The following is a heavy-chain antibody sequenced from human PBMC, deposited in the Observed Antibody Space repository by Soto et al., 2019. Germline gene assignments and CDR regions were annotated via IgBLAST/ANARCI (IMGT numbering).Heavy chain of an antibody. CDR1: GYTPTELS. CDR2: FDPEDGET. Sequence: GASVKVSCKVSGYTPTELSMHWVRQAPGKGLEWMGGFDPEDGETIYAQKFQGRVTMTRDTSTSTVYMELSSLRSEDTAVYYCARAQVRSGQFDYWGQGTLVTVSS. CDR3: ARAQVRSGQFDY. J-gene: IGHJ4*02. V-gene: IGHV1-24*01. D-gene: IGHD6-19*01.